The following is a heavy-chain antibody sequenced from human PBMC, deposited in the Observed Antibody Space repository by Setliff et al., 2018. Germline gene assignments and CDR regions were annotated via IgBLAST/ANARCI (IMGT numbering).Heavy chain of an antibody. Sequence: GGSLRLSCVTSGFTFSNFWMSWVRQAPGKGLEWVANIKQDGSEKYYVDSVKGRSTISRDNAKNSLYLQMNSLRAEDTAVYYCARMATGDSGEHWHFGLWGRGTLVTVSS. J-gene: IGHJ2*01. CDR3: ARMATGDSGEHWHFGL. V-gene: IGHV3-7*03. CDR1: GFTFSNFW. CDR2: IKQDGSEK. D-gene: IGHD4-17*01.